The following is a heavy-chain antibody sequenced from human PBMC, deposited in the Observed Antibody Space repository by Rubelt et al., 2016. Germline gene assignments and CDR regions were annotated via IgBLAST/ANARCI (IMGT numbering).Heavy chain of an antibody. CDR1: TSYG. CDR2: ISAYNGNT. D-gene: IGHD1-7*01. V-gene: IGHV1-18*01. CDR3: AAESTKLELRYRLDY. J-gene: IGHJ4*02. Sequence: TSYGISWVRQAPGQGLEWMGWISAYNGNTNYAQKLQGRVTMTTDKSTSTAYMELRSLRSDGTAVYYWAAESTKLELRYRLDYWGQGTLVTVSS.